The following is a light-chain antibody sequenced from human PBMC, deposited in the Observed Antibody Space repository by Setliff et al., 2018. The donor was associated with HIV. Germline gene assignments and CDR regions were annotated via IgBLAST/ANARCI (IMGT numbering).Light chain of an antibody. CDR3: AAWDDSLNSYV. CDR1: SPNIGRNT. V-gene: IGLV1-44*01. CDR2: SDN. Sequence: QPVLTQLPLAFGTPGQRVTISCSGSSPNIGRNTVNWYQHRPGLAPKLLIYSDNHRPSVVLDRCSGSKTGTSASLAISGLQSEDEADYYCAAWDDSLNSYVFGAGTKVTVL. J-gene: IGLJ1*01.